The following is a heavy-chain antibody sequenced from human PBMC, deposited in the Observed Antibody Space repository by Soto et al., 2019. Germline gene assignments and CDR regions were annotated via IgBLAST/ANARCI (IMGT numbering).Heavy chain of an antibody. CDR3: ARERAVAVAGIGGMDV. V-gene: IGHV3-13*01. D-gene: IGHD6-19*01. CDR2: IGTAGDT. J-gene: IGHJ6*02. CDR1: GFTFSSYD. Sequence: PGGSVRLSCAASGFTFSSYDMHWVRQATGKGLEWVSAIGTAGDTYYPGSVKGRFTISRENAKNSLYLQMNSLRAGDTAVYYCARERAVAVAGIGGMDVWGQGTTVTVSS.